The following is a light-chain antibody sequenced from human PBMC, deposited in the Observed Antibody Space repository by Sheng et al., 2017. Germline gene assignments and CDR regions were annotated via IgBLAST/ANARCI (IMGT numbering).Light chain of an antibody. J-gene: IGLJ3*02. CDR2: SNS. V-gene: IGLV1-47*02. Sequence: QSALTQPPSASGSPGQSVTISCSGSRSNIGGNLVHWYQHLPGASPKLLMYSNSQRPSGVPDRFSGSKSGTSASLAITGLRSDDEADYYCAAWDDRHIGPVFGGGTKVTVL. CDR3: AAWDDRHIGPV. CDR1: RSNIGGNL.